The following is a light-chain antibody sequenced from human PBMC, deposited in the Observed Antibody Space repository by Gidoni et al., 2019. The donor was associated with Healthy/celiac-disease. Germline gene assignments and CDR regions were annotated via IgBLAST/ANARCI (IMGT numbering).Light chain of an antibody. CDR3: QHYDNLPPELT. CDR2: DAS. J-gene: IGKJ4*01. V-gene: IGKV1-33*01. CDR1: QDIRHY. Sequence: DIQMTQSRSYLSASVEDRVTITCQASQDIRHYLNWYQQKPGKAPNLLIYDASNLETGVPSRFSGGGSGTKFTFTISSLQAEDIAAVYCQHYDNLPPELTFGGGTKVEIK.